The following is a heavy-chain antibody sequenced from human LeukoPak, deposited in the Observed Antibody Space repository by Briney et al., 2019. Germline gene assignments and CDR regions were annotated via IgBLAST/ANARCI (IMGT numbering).Heavy chain of an antibody. CDR3: AKDQNDAFDI. Sequence: RSLRLSCAASGFTFSSYGMHWVRQAPGKGLEWVAVISYDGSNKYYADSVKGRFTISRDNSKNTLYLQMNSLRAEDTAVYYCAKDQNDAFDIWGQGTMVTVSS. CDR2: ISYDGSNK. CDR1: GFTFSSYG. J-gene: IGHJ3*02. V-gene: IGHV3-30*18.